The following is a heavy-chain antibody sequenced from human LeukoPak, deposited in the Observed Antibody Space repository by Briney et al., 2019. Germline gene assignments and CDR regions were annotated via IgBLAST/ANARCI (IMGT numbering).Heavy chain of an antibody. CDR2: IYYSGST. Sequence: SETLSLTCTVSGGSISSYYWSWIRQPPGKGLEWIGYIYYSGSTNYNPSLNSRVTISVDTSKNQCSPKLTSVTAADTAVYYCARHYGSGMDYFDPWGQGTLVTVSS. CDR3: ARHYGSGMDYFDP. J-gene: IGHJ5*02. D-gene: IGHD3-10*01. CDR1: GGSISSYY. V-gene: IGHV4-59*08.